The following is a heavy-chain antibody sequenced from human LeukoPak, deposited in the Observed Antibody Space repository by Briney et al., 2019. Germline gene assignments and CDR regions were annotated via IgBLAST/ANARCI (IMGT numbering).Heavy chain of an antibody. D-gene: IGHD3-10*01. J-gene: IGHJ6*04. CDR3: AREMAWFGGLMDV. CDR2: ISSSSTYK. Sequence: GRSLRLSCAASGFTFSSYTMNWVRQAPGKGLEWVSSISSSSTYKYYADSVKGRFTISRDNAKNSLYLQMNSLRAEDTAVYYCAREMAWFGGLMDVWGKGTTVTISS. CDR1: GFTFSSYT. V-gene: IGHV3-21*01.